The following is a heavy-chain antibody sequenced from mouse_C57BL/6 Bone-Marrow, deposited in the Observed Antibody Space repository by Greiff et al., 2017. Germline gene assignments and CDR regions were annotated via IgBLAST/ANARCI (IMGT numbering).Heavy chain of an antibody. J-gene: IGHJ3*01. CDR2: IDPSDSYT. CDR1: GYTFTSYW. Sequence: VQLKQSGAELVMPGASVKLSCKASGYTFTSYWMHWVKQRPGQGLEWIGEIDPSDSYTNYNQKFKGKSTLTVDKSSSTAYMQLSSLTSEDSAVYYCARLLRDWGQGTLVTVSA. CDR3: ARLLRD. D-gene: IGHD1-1*01. V-gene: IGHV1-69*01.